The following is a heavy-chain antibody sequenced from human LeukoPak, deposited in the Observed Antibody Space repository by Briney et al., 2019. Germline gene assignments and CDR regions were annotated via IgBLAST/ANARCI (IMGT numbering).Heavy chain of an antibody. J-gene: IGHJ4*02. D-gene: IGHD3-22*01. CDR3: ARQVDYYDSSGYLGYYFDY. CDR2: IYYSGST. CDR1: GGSISSSSYY. V-gene: IGHV4-39*01. Sequence: KPSETLSLTCTVSGGSISSSSYYWGWIRQPPGKGLEWIGSIYYSGSTYYNPSLKSRVTISVDTSKNQFSLKLSSVTAADTAVYYCARQVDYYDSSGYLGYYFDYWGQETLVTVSS.